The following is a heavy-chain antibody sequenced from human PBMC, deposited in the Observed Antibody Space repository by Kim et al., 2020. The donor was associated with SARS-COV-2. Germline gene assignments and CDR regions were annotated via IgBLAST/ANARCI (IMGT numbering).Heavy chain of an antibody. CDR2: ISGDGGST. CDR3: AKDMDRRYFDWFPVAPDY. CDR1: GFTFDDYA. Sequence: GGSLRLSCAASGFTFDDYAMHWVRQAPGKGLEWVSLISGDGGSTYYADSVKGRFTISRDNSKNSLYLQMNSLRTEDTALYYCAKDMDRRYFDWFPVAPDYWGQGTLVTVSS. D-gene: IGHD3-9*01. V-gene: IGHV3-43*02. J-gene: IGHJ4*02.